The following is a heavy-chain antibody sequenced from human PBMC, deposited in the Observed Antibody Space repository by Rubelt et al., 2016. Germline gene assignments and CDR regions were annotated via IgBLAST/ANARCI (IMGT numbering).Heavy chain of an antibody. J-gene: IGHJ4*02. Sequence: QLQLQEAGPGRVNPSETLSLTCAVSGGSISRSTYYWAWIRQPPGQGLEWIGSIFYTGNAHYNPSLKSRVNISVETSKNQLPLKRSSVAAAEAAWYYCARRGGSSGYYYVDYSGQGTLVTVSA. CDR2: IFYTGNA. CDR1: GGSISRSTYY. V-gene: IGHV4-39*07. CDR3: ARRGGSSGYYYVDY. D-gene: IGHD3-22*01.